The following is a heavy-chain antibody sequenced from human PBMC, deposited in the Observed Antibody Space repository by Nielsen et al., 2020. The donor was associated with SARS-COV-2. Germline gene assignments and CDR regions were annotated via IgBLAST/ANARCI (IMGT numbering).Heavy chain of an antibody. V-gene: IGHV3-21*01. CDR2: ITMSGAYM. J-gene: IGHJ2*01. CDR3: ARDQDGGAATSNWYFDL. D-gene: IGHD6-25*01. Sequence: GESLKISCAASGFRFTSYSMNWVRQAPGKGLEWVASITMSGAYMYYADSVRGRFTVSRDNAENPLYLQMNSLRDEDTAVYYCARDQDGGAATSNWYFDLWGRGTLVIVSS. CDR1: GFRFTSYS.